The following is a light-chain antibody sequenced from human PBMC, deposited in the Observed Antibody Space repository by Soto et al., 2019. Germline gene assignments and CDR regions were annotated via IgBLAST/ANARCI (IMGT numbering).Light chain of an antibody. CDR2: STD. J-gene: IGLJ7*01. V-gene: IGLV1-44*01. Sequence: QSVLTQPPSASGTPGQRVTLSCSGTNSNIGRNTVNWYRQFPGTAPKLLVFSTDQRPSGVPDRFSGSKSGTSASLAISGLQSEDEAEYYCAAWDDNLNDPVFGGGTQLTVL. CDR1: NSNIGRNT. CDR3: AAWDDNLNDPV.